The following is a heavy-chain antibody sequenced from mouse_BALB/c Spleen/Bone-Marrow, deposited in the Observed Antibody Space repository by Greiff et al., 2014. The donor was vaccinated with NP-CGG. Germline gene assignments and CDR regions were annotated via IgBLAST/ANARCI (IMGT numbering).Heavy chain of an antibody. D-gene: IGHD2-14*01. CDR1: GYTFTDYT. CDR2: INPNIGGT. J-gene: IGHJ2*01. V-gene: IGHV1-18*01. Sequence: EVQLQQSGPELVKPGASVKISCKTSGYTFTDYTIHRVKQSHGKSLEWIGHINPNIGGTTYNQKFKGKATLTLDKSSTTAYTELRSLTSEDSAVYYCTRSRYGDYWGQGTTLTVSS. CDR3: TRSRYGDY.